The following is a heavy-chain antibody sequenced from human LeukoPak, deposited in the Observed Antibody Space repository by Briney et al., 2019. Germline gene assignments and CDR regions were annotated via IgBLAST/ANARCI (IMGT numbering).Heavy chain of an antibody. V-gene: IGHV4-31*03. CDR3: ASIMRYCSGATCYPYYFDY. Sequence: SETLSLTCNVSGGSISSSSYYWSWVPQHRGEGLEWIGYIYDSRSNYYNPSLKSRVTISVDTSKNQFSLKVNSVTAAGTAVYYCASIMRYCSGATCYPYYFDYWGQGTLVTVSS. D-gene: IGHD2-15*01. J-gene: IGHJ4*02. CDR2: IYDSRSN. CDR1: GGSISSSSYY.